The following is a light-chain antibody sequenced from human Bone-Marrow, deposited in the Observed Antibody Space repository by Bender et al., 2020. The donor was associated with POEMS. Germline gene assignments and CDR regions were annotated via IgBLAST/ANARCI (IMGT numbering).Light chain of an antibody. J-gene: IGLJ3*02. CDR2: DVT. Sequence: QSALTQPASVSGSPGQSITISCTGTSNDIGGYNYVSWYQQHPAKAPKFIVFDVTNRPSGVSSRFSGSKSGNPASLTIAGLQAEEDADYYCCSYAGSRTWVFGGGTKLTVL. CDR1: SNDIGGYNY. CDR3: CSYAGSRTWV. V-gene: IGLV2-14*03.